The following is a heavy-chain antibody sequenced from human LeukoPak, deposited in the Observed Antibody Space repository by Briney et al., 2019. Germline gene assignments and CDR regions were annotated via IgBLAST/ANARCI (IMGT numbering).Heavy chain of an antibody. D-gene: IGHD5-24*01. V-gene: IGHV3-9*01. CDR3: AKDVQGMATMTFVS. J-gene: IGHJ4*02. CDR1: GFTFEDYA. CDR2: IAWKSNSI. Sequence: GRSLRLSCAASGFTFEDYAMHWVRHAPGKGLEWVAGIAWKSNSIGYAASVKGRFTISRDDATNYLYLQMNSLRGEDTAFYYCAKDVQGMATMTFVSWGQGTLVTVSS.